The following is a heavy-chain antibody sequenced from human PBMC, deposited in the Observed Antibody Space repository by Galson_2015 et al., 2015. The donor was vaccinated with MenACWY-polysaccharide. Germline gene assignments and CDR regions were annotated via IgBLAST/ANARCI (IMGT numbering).Heavy chain of an antibody. J-gene: IGHJ6*02. CDR3: ARDRDTVSLQFHYYGLDV. CDR2: TIPIFGTS. CDR1: GGAFSRLL. D-gene: IGHD2-21*02. Sequence: SVKVSCKVSGGAFSRLLISWVRQAPGQGLQWMGGTIPIFGTSSHAEKFKDRVTISADESTNTAYMELRGLSFEDTAVYYFARDRDTVSLQFHYYGLDVWGQGTTVSVSS. V-gene: IGHV1-69*13.